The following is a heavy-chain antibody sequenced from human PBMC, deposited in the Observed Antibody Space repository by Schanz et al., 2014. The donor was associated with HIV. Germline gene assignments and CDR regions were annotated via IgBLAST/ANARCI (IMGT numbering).Heavy chain of an antibody. CDR2: IWYDGNTK. CDR3: ANEEVPNDY. V-gene: IGHV3-33*06. Sequence: QVQLVESGGGVVQPGRSLRLSCAASGFNINSYGLHWVRQAPGKGLEWVAVIWYDGNTKFYGDSVKGRFTISRDNSKNTLYLQMNRLRNEDTAVYYCANEEVPNDYWGQGTLVTVSS. CDR1: GFNINSYG. J-gene: IGHJ4*02.